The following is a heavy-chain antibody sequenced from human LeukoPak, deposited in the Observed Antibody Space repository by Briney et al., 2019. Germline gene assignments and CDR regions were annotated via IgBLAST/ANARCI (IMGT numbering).Heavy chain of an antibody. CDR1: GGSISSNNW. CDR2: IYHSGST. Sequence: SETLSLTCAVSGGSISSNNWWSWVRQPPGKGLERIGEIYHSGSTNYNPSLKSRVTISLDKSNNQFSLKLTSVTAADTAVYYCAREWGNTNFDYWGQGTLVTVSS. J-gene: IGHJ4*02. D-gene: IGHD7-27*01. CDR3: AREWGNTNFDY. V-gene: IGHV4-4*02.